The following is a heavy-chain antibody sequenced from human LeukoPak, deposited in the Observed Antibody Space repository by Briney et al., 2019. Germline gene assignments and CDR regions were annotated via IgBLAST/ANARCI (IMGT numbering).Heavy chain of an antibody. CDR2: IYYSGST. Sequence: SETLSLTCTVSGGSINSGAYFWSWIRQHPGKGLEWIGYIYYSGSTYYNPSLKSRVTISVDTSKNQFSLKLSSVTAADTAVYYCAREQIVGATSPDAFGIWGQGTMVTVSS. CDR3: AREQIVGATSPDAFGI. D-gene: IGHD1-26*01. J-gene: IGHJ3*02. V-gene: IGHV4-31*03. CDR1: GGSINSGAYF.